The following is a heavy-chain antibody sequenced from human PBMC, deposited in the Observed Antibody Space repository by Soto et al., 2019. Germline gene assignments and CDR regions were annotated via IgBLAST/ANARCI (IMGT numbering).Heavy chain of an antibody. Sequence: EAHLVESGGAVVQPGGSLRLSCVASGFSFDDHNMYWVRQASDQGLEWVSLISWDGETTYYADSVKGRFTISRDKSKNSLYLQLNAVTTEDTALYYCASSQGDYWGQGTLVTVAS. CDR3: ASSQGDY. J-gene: IGHJ4*02. V-gene: IGHV3-43*01. CDR2: ISWDGETT. CDR1: GFSFDDHN.